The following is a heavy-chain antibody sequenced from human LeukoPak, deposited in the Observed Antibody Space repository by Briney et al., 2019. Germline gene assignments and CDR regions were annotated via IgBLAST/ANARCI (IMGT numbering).Heavy chain of an antibody. CDR2: FSGGGDST. CDR1: GFTFSSYA. V-gene: IGHV3-23*01. J-gene: IGHJ4*02. Sequence: GGSLRLSCAASGFTFSSYAMSWVRQAPGKGPEWVSAFSGGGDSTYYADSVKGRFTISRDNSRNTLHLQLSSLRDDDTAVYYCAPIYYFGTSAYYLWGQGTLVTVSS. D-gene: IGHD3-22*01. CDR3: APIYYFGTSAYYL.